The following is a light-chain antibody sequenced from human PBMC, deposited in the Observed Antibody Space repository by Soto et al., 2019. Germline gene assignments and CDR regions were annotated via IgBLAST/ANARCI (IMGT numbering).Light chain of an antibody. Sequence: DIQMTQSPSTLSGSVGDRVTITCRASQTISSWLAWYQQKPGKAPKLLIYKASTLKSGVPSRFSGSGSGTEFTPTISSLQPDDFATYYCQHYNSYPEAFGQGTKVDIK. CDR3: QHYNSYPEA. CDR2: KAS. J-gene: IGKJ1*01. CDR1: QTISSW. V-gene: IGKV1-5*03.